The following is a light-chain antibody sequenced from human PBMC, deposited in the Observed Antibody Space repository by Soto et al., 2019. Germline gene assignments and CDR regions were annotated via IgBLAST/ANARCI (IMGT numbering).Light chain of an antibody. J-gene: IGLJ3*02. CDR2: EDS. CDR1: SSDVGGYNF. Sequence: QSALTQPASASGSPGQSFTISCTGTSSDVGGYNFVSWYQHHPGKAPKLMIYEDSNRPSGVPNRFSGSKSGNTASLTISGLQAEDEADYYCSSYINSSILVFGGGTKLTVL. CDR3: SSYINSSILV. V-gene: IGLV2-14*01.